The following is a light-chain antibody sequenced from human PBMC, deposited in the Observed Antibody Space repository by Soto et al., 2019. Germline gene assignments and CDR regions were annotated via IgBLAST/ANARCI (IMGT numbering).Light chain of an antibody. CDR2: AAS. CDR1: QGLSSD. CDR3: QQLNSYPLT. J-gene: IGKJ5*01. Sequence: DIKLTQSPSFLSASVGDRVTITCRASQGLSSDLAWYQQKPGKAPKLLIYAASTLQSGVPSRFSGSGSGTEFTLTISSLQPEDFATYYCQQLNSYPLTFGQGTRLEIK. V-gene: IGKV1-9*01.